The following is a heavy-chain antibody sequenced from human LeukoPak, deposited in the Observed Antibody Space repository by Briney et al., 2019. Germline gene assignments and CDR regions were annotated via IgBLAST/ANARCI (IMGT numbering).Heavy chain of an antibody. CDR2: IYYSGST. Sequence: SETLSLTCTVSGGSISSYYWSWIRQPPGKGLEWIGYIYYSGSTNYNPSLKSRVTISVDTSKNQFSLKLNSVTAADTAVYYCARGAGPGVEPDCWGQGTLVTVSS. V-gene: IGHV4-59*01. CDR1: GGSISSYY. CDR3: ARGAGPGVEPDC. D-gene: IGHD1-14*01. J-gene: IGHJ4*02.